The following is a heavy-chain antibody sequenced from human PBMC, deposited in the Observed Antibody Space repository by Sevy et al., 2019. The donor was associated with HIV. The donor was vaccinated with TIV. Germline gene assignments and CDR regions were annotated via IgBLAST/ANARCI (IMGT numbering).Heavy chain of an antibody. D-gene: IGHD3-3*01. J-gene: IGHJ3*02. CDR1: GGSISSGGYY. Sequence: SETLSLTCTVSGGSISSGGYYWSWIRQHPGKGLEWIGYIDYSGSTYYNPSLKSRVTISVDTSKNQFSLKLSSVTAADTAVYYCARAPVLRFLEGSEAFDIWGQGTMVTVSS. CDR3: ARAPVLRFLEGSEAFDI. CDR2: IDYSGST. V-gene: IGHV4-31*03.